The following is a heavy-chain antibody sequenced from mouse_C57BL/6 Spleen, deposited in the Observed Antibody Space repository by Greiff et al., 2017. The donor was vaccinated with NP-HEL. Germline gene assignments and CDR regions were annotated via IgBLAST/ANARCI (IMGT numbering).Heavy chain of an antibody. CDR3: ARRPYDYYAMDY. V-gene: IGHV5-12*01. D-gene: IGHD6-5*01. J-gene: IGHJ4*01. CDR2: ISNGGGST. CDR1: GFTFSDYY. Sequence: EVKVVESGGGLVQPGGSLTLSCAASGFTFSDYYMYWVRQTPEKRLEWVAYISNGGGSTYYPDTVKGRFTISRDNAKNTLYLQMSRLKSEDTAMYYCARRPYDYYAMDYWGQGTSVTVSS.